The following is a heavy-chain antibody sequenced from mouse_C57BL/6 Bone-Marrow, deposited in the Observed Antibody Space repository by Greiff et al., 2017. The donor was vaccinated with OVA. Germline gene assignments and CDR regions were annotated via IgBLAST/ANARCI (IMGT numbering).Heavy chain of an antibody. J-gene: IGHJ3*01. D-gene: IGHD2-3*01. CDR2: IYPGSGST. CDR3: ARLDDGYYSWFAY. Sequence: QVQLKQPGAELVKPGASVKMSCKASGYTFTSYWITWVKQRPGQGLEWIGDIYPGSGSTNYNEKFKSKATLTVDTSSSTAYMQLSSLTSEDSAVYYCARLDDGYYSWFAYWGQGTLVTVSA. V-gene: IGHV1-55*01. CDR1: GYTFTSYW.